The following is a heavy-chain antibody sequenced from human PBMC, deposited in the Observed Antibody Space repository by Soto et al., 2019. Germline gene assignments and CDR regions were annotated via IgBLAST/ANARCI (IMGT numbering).Heavy chain of an antibody. V-gene: IGHV3-30-3*01. CDR3: ARDTGPMPSYFDY. J-gene: IGHJ4*02. CDR2: ISYDGSNK. D-gene: IGHD2-2*01. CDR1: GFTFSSYA. Sequence: QVQLVESGGGVVQPGRSLRLSCAASGFTFSSYAMHWVRQAPGKGLEWVAVISYDGSNKYYVDSVKGRFTISRDNSKNTLYLQMNSLGAEDTAVYYCARDTGPMPSYFDYWGQGTLVTVSS.